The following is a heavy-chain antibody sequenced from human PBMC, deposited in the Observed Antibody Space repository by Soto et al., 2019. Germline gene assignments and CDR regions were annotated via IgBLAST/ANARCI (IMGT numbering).Heavy chain of an antibody. J-gene: IGHJ6*03. Sequence: QVLLVQSGAEVKKPGASVKVSCKASGYTFTSYGISWVRQAPGQGLEWMGWISPYNGNTNYAQTLQGRVTMTTDTSTSTAYMELRSLRSDDTAVYYCARDPPEYSNSWQHSYMDVWGKGTTVTVSS. CDR2: ISPYNGNT. CDR1: GYTFTSYG. D-gene: IGHD6-13*01. CDR3: ARDPPEYSNSWQHSYMDV. V-gene: IGHV1-18*01.